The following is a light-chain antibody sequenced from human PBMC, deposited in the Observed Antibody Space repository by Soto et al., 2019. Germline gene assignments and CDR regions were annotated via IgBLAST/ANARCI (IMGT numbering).Light chain of an antibody. CDR2: WAS. Sequence: DIVMTQSPDSLAVSLGERATINCKSSQSVLYSSNNKNYLAWYQQRPGQPPTLLIYWASTRESGVPDRFSGSGSGPDFTLTITGLQAEDVAVYCCQQYESTPPTFGQGTKFEIK. J-gene: IGKJ2*01. CDR3: QQYESTPPT. CDR1: QSVLYSSNNKNY. V-gene: IGKV4-1*01.